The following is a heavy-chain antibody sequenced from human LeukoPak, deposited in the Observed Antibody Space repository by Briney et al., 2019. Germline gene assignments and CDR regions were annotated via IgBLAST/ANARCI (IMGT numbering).Heavy chain of an antibody. V-gene: IGHV1-69*13. CDR1: GGTFSSYA. CDR2: IIPIFGTA. CDR3: ATRVYCGGDCVGFDP. J-gene: IGHJ5*02. Sequence: ASVKVSCKASGGTFSSYAISWVRQAPGQGLEWMGGIIPIFGTANYAQKFQGRVTITADESTSTAYMELSSLRSEDTAVYYCATRVYCGGDCVGFDPWGQGTLVTASS. D-gene: IGHD2-21*02.